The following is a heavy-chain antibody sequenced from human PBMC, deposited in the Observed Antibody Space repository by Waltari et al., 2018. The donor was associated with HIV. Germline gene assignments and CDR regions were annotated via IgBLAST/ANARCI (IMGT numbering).Heavy chain of an antibody. D-gene: IGHD3-3*01. Sequence: QVQLVDSGGGVVQPGKSQRLSCASFSSYSMHWIRQASGRGLEWVALSSHYVRQKYYADSVKGRFTISRDNSKNTLYLQMNSLRVEDTAVYFCAKIGHSVEWLLSYFDFWGQGTLVTVSS. CDR2: SSHYVRQK. J-gene: IGHJ4*02. CDR1: SFSSYS. V-gene: IGHV3-30-3*02. CDR3: AKIGHSVEWLLSYFDF.